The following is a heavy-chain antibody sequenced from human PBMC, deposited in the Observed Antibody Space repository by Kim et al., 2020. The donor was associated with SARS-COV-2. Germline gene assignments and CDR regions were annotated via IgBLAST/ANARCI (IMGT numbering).Heavy chain of an antibody. D-gene: IGHD6-13*01. V-gene: IGHV3-30*07. Sequence: GRFTISRDNSKNTLYLQMSSLRAEDTAVYDCARDGPDRGYSSSWDNWFDPWGQGTLVTVSS. J-gene: IGHJ5*02. CDR3: ARDGPDRGYSSSWDNWFDP.